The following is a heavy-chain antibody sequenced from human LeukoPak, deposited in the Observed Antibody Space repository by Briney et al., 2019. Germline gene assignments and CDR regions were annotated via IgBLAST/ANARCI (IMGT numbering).Heavy chain of an antibody. Sequence: SETLSLTCTVSGGSISSYYWSWIRQPPGKGLEWIGYIYYSGSTNYNPSLKSRVTISVDTSKNQFSLKLSSVTAADTAVYYCAKGSRGDYAPIDYWGQGTLVIVSS. CDR2: IYYSGST. V-gene: IGHV4-59*01. J-gene: IGHJ4*02. CDR1: GGSISSYY. CDR3: AKGSRGDYAPIDY. D-gene: IGHD4-17*01.